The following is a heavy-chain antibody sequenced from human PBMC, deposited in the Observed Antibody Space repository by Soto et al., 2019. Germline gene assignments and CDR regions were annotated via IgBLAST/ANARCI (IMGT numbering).Heavy chain of an antibody. D-gene: IGHD5-12*01. V-gene: IGHV3-66*01. Sequence: EVQLVESGGGLVQPGGSLRLSCAASGFTVSNNFMSWVRQVSGKGLEWVSVIYSGGSTFYADSVKGRFTVSRDNSKNRLYLQMNSLRDEEPAVYYCASDETIPSGFESQGNYYNLGMDVWGQGTTVTVSS. CDR2: IYSGGST. J-gene: IGHJ6*02. CDR3: ASDETIPSGFESQGNYYNLGMDV. CDR1: GFTVSNNF.